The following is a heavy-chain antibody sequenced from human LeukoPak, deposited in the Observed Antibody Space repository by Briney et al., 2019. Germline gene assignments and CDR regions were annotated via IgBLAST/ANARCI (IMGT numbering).Heavy chain of an antibody. D-gene: IGHD6-19*01. CDR2: ISSRSSYI. Sequence: PGGSLRLSCAASGFTFSSYRMNWVRQALGKGLEWVSCISSRSSYIYYADAVKGRFTISRDNAKNSMYLQMNSLRAEDTAVYYCARGNGYSSGWYAFDIWGQGTMVTVSS. CDR3: ARGNGYSSGWYAFDI. CDR1: GFTFSSYR. J-gene: IGHJ3*02. V-gene: IGHV3-21*06.